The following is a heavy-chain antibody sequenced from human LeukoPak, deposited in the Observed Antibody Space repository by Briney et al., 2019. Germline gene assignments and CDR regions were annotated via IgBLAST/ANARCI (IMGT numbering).Heavy chain of an antibody. CDR1: GFTFRSYS. CDR3: AELGITMIGGV. CDR2: ISSSSSYI. J-gene: IGHJ6*04. D-gene: IGHD3-10*02. V-gene: IGHV3-21*01. Sequence: GSLRLSCAASGFTFRSYSMERVRQASGKGLEWVSSISSSSSYIYYTDSVKGRFTISRDNAKNSLYLQMNSLRAEDTAVYYCAELGITMIGGVWGKGTTVTISS.